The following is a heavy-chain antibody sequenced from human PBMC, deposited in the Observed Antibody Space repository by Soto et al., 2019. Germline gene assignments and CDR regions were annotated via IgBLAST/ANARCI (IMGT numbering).Heavy chain of an antibody. CDR3: ARRDYALGAFDI. J-gene: IGHJ3*02. D-gene: IGHD4-17*01. V-gene: IGHV3-13*01. CDR1: GFTFGSYD. Sequence: GGSLRLSCAASGFTFGSYDMHWVRQATGKGLEWVSAIGTAGDTYYPGSVKGRFTISRENAKNSLYLQMNSLRAGDTAVYYCARRDYALGAFDIWGQGTMVTVSS. CDR2: IGTAGDT.